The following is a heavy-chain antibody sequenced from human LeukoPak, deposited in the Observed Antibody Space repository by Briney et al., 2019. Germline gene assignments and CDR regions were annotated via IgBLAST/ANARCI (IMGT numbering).Heavy chain of an antibody. J-gene: IGHJ4*02. CDR1: GFTFSSYG. CDR2: IWYDGSNK. D-gene: IGHD3-10*01. CDR3: ARGYPSVVRGVIEY. Sequence: GGSLRLSCAASGFTFSSYGMHWVRQAPGKGLEWVAVIWYDGSNKYYADSVKGRFTISRDNAKNSSYLQMNSLRVEDMAVYYCARGYPSVVRGVIEYWGQGTLVTVFS. V-gene: IGHV3-33*08.